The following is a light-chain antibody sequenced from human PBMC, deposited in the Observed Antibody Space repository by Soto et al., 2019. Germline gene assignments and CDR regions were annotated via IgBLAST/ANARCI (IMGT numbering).Light chain of an antibody. CDR2: GAS. Sequence: EIVMTQSPATLSLSPVDIVALSCRASQSISRNLAWYQQKPGQAPRLLIYGASTRATGIPARFSGSGSGTDFNLTISSLQSEDFAVYYCQQYYHWPRTFGQGTKVDIK. CDR1: QSISRN. J-gene: IGKJ1*01. CDR3: QQYYHWPRT. V-gene: IGKV3D-15*01.